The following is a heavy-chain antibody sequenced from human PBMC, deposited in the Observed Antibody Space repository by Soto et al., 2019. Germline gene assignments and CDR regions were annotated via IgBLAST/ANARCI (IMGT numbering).Heavy chain of an antibody. D-gene: IGHD6-6*01. CDR2: ISAYNGTA. Sequence: APLQVSCEDSFYTFPSYGISWVRQAPGQGLEWMGWISAYNGTANYAQKFQGRVTITADESTSTAYMELSSLRSEDTAVYYCARAVGYSSSSGWFDPWGQGNRVTVSA. V-gene: IGHV1-18*01. CDR3: ARAVGYSSSSGWFDP. J-gene: IGHJ5*02. CDR1: FYTFPSYG.